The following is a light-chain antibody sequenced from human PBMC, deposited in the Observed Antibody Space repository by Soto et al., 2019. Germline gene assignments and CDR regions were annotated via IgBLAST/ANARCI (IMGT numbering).Light chain of an antibody. V-gene: IGKV3-20*01. CDR2: GAS. J-gene: IGKJ4*01. CDR3: QQYGSVPLT. CDR1: QSVSTSY. Sequence: EIVLTQSPGTLSLSPGERATLSCRASQSVSTSYLAWYQQKPGQAPRLLIYGASSRATGIPDRFSGSGSGADFSLTISRVEPEDFSVYYCQQYGSVPLTFGGGTKVEIK.